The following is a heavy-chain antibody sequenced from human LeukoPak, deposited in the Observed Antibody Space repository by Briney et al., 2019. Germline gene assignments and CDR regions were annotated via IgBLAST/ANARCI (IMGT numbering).Heavy chain of an antibody. CDR3: ASSEAAHKCCYYYYMDV. CDR1: GGTFSSYA. D-gene: IGHD2-15*01. J-gene: IGHJ6*03. Sequence: GASVKVSCKASGGTFSSYAISWVRQAPGQGLEWMGGIIPIFGTANYAQKFQGRVTITTDESTSTAYMELSSLRSEDTAVYYCASSEAAHKCCYYYYMDVWGKGTTVTVSS. CDR2: IIPIFGTA. V-gene: IGHV1-69*05.